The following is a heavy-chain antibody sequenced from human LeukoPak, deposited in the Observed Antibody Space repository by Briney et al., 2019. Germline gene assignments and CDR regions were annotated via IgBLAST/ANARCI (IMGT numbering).Heavy chain of an antibody. Sequence: GGSLRLSCAASRFTFSSYGMHWVRQAPGKGLGWVAFIRYDGSNKYYADSVKGRFTISRDNSKNTLYLQMNSLRAEDTAVYYCAKGVRSVWGSYRTQYYFDYWGQGTLVTVSS. CDR2: IRYDGSNK. J-gene: IGHJ4*02. CDR3: AKGVRSVWGSYRTQYYFDY. CDR1: RFTFSSYG. V-gene: IGHV3-30*02. D-gene: IGHD3-16*02.